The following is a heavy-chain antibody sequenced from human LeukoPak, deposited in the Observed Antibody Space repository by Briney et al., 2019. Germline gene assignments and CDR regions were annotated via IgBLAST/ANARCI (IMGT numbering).Heavy chain of an antibody. D-gene: IGHD6-6*01. CDR1: GGSINTYY. CDR3: ARDARSSSHFDY. Sequence: SETLSLNCTESGGSINTYYWSWIPHPPGKGLEWIGYIYYSGSTNYNPSLKSRVTISVDTSKNQFSLKLSSVTAADTAVYYCARDARSSSHFDYWGQGTLVTVSS. J-gene: IGHJ4*02. CDR2: IYYSGST. V-gene: IGHV4-59*01.